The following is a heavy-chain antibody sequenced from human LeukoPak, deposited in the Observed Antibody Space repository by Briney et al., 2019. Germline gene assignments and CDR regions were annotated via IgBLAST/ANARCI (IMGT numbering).Heavy chain of an antibody. D-gene: IGHD6-13*01. CDR3: ARDLPAAGRAFDY. CDR2: ISSSGSTI. J-gene: IGHJ4*02. Sequence: GGSLRLSCAASGFTFSSYEMNWVRQAPGKGLEWVSYISSSGSTIYYADSVKGRFTISRDNAKNTLYLQMSSLRAEDTAVYYCARDLPAAGRAFDYWGQGTLVTVSS. V-gene: IGHV3-48*03. CDR1: GFTFSSYE.